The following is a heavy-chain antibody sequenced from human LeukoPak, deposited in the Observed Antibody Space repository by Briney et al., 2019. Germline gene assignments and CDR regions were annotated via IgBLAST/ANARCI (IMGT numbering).Heavy chain of an antibody. CDR1: GGSISSSSYY. D-gene: IGHD2-2*03. V-gene: IGHV4-39*01. J-gene: IGHJ4*02. CDR3: ARQGMDGETDQYYFDY. CDR2: IYYSGST. Sequence: SETLSLTCTVSGGSISSSSYYWGWIRQPPGKGLEWIGSIYYSGSTYYNPSLKSRVTISVDTSKNQFSLKLSSVTAADTAVYHCARQGMDGETDQYYFDYWGQGTLVTVSS.